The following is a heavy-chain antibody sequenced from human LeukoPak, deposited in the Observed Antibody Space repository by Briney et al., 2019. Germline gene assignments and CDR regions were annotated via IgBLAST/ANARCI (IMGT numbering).Heavy chain of an antibody. V-gene: IGHV1-69*13. CDR3: TRHRDDYYYGMDV. CDR1: GGTFSSYA. Sequence: GASVKVSCKASGGTFSSYAVSWVRQAPGQGLEWMGGIIPIFGTANYAQKFQGRVTITADESTSTAYMELSSLRSEDTAVYYCTRHRDDYYYGMDVWGQGTTVTVSS. D-gene: IGHD2-21*01. J-gene: IGHJ6*02. CDR2: IIPIFGTA.